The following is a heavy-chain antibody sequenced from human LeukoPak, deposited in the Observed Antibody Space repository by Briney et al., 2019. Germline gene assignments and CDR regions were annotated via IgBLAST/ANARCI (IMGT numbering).Heavy chain of an antibody. CDR2: IKKDGSEK. CDR1: GFTFSSYS. D-gene: IGHD5-18*01. J-gene: IGHJ4*02. CDR3: ARDLSGVTGYTYGRGIDY. Sequence: GGSLRLSCAASGFTFSSYSMMWVRQAPGKGLEWVANIKKDGSEKYYVDSVKGRFTISRDNAKTSLHLQMNSLRAEDTAVYYCARDLSGVTGYTYGRGIDYWGQGTLVTVSS. V-gene: IGHV3-7*01.